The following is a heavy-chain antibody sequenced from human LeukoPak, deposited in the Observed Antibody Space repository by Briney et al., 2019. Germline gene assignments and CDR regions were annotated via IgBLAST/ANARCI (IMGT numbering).Heavy chain of an antibody. CDR3: ARGQSPFVSSSSYFDY. CDR1: GGSFSGYY. CDR2: INHSGST. Sequence: SETLSLTCAVYGGSFSGYYWSWIRQPPGKGLEWIGEINHSGSTNYNPSLKSRVTISVGTSKNQSSLKLSSVTAADTAVYYCARGQSPFVSSSSYFDYWGQGTLVTVSS. D-gene: IGHD6-6*01. V-gene: IGHV4-34*01. J-gene: IGHJ4*02.